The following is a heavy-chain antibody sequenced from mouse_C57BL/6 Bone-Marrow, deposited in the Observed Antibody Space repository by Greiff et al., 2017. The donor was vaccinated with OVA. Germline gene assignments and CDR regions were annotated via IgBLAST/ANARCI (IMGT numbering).Heavy chain of an antibody. CDR3: ARSPHYYGSSSSYFDY. J-gene: IGHJ2*01. V-gene: IGHV1-64*01. CDR2: IHPNSGST. Sequence: QVQLQQPGAELVKPGASVKLSCKASGYTFTSYWMHWVQQRPGQGLEWIGMIHPNSGSTNYNEKFKSKATLTVDKSSSTAYMQLSSLTSEDTAVYYCARSPHYYGSSSSYFDYWGQGTTLTVSS. CDR1: GYTFTSYW. D-gene: IGHD1-1*01.